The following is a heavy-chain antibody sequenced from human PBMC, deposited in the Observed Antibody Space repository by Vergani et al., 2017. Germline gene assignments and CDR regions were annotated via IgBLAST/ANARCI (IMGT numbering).Heavy chain of an antibody. V-gene: IGHV4-38-2*01. J-gene: IGHJ5*02. D-gene: IGHD3-22*01. CDR2: VSHSVDT. CDR1: GDSISSGNN. CDR3: ARRSSSYYFDI. Sequence: QVNLQESGPGLVKPSETLSLTCAVSGDSISSGNNWGWIRQPPGKGLEWISSVSHSVDTYFNPSLKGRVSISMDTSKNYFFRTLSSVTAADTAMYYCARRSSSYYFDILGQGVLITVSS.